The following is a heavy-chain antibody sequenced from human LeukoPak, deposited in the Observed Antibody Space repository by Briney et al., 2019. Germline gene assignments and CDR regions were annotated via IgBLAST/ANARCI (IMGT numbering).Heavy chain of an antibody. CDR3: ARARYGSGYYYYYMDV. J-gene: IGHJ6*03. CDR2: IYYSGST. V-gene: IGHV4-39*07. Sequence: SETLSLTCTVSGGSISSSSYYWGWIRQPPGKGLEWIGSIYYSGSTYYNPSLKSRVTISVDTSKNQFSLKLSSVTAADTAVYYCARARYGSGYYYYYMDVWGKGTTVTVSS. D-gene: IGHD3-10*01. CDR1: GGSISSSSYY.